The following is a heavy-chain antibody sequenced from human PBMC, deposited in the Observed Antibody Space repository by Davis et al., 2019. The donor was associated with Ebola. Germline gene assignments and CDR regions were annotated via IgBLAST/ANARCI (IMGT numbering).Heavy chain of an antibody. D-gene: IGHD3-22*01. Sequence: GESLKISCKGSGYSFTSYWIGWVRQMPGKGLEWMGIIYPGDSDTRYSPSFQGQVTISADKSISTAYLQWSSLKASDTAMYYCARPARNYYDSSGYYHPVVAFDIWGQGTMVTVSS. CDR1: GYSFTSYW. J-gene: IGHJ3*02. V-gene: IGHV5-51*01. CDR3: ARPARNYYDSSGYYHPVVAFDI. CDR2: IYPGDSDT.